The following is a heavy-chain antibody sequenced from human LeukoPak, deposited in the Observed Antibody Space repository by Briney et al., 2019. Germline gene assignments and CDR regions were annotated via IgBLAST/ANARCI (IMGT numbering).Heavy chain of an antibody. CDR3: ARGIKDYYDFWSGYFRFDP. CDR2: MNPNSGNT. J-gene: IGHJ5*02. Sequence: GASVKVSCKASGYTFTSYDINWVRQATGQGLEWMGWMNPNSGNTGYAQKFQGRVTMTRNTSISTAYMELSSLRSEDTAVYYCARGIKDYYDFWSGYFRFDPWGQETLVTVSS. V-gene: IGHV1-8*01. CDR1: GYTFTSYD. D-gene: IGHD3-3*01.